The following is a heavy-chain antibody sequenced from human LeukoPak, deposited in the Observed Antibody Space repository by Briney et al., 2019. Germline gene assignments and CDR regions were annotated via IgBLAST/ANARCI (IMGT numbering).Heavy chain of an antibody. CDR2: FSWDGGST. D-gene: IGHD2-15*01. CDR3: AKSHCSGGSCYYYYYMDV. J-gene: IGHJ6*03. CDR1: GFTFDDYA. V-gene: IGHV3-43D*04. Sequence: PGGSLRLPCAAPGFTFDDYAMHWVRQAPGRVLDGFSLFSWDGGSTYYADSVKGRFTISRDNSKNSLYLQMNSLRAEDTALYYCAKSHCSGGSCYYYYYMDVWGKGTTVTVSS.